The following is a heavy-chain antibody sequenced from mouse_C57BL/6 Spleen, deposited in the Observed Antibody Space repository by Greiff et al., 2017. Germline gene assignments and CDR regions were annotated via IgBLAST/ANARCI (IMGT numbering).Heavy chain of an antibody. CDR1: GYTFTSYG. CDR2: IYPRSGNT. J-gene: IGHJ2*01. V-gene: IGHV1-81*01. CDR3: ARSNWDGDY. Sequence: QVQLQQSGAELARPGASVKLSCKASGYTFTSYGISWVKQRTGQGLEWIGEIYPRSGNTYYNEKFKGKATLTADKSSSTAYMELRSLTSGDSAVYFCARSNWDGDYWGQGTTLTVSS. D-gene: IGHD4-1*01.